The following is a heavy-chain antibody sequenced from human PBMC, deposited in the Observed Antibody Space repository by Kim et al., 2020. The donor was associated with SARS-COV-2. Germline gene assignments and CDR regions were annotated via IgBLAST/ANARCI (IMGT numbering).Heavy chain of an antibody. V-gene: IGHV3-53*01. Sequence: GGSLRLSCAASGFTVSSNYMSWVRQAPGKGLEWVSVIYSGGSTYYADSVKGRFTISRDNSKNTLYLQMNSLRAEDTAVYYCARDPRSWELLGSWYYYGMDVWGQGTTVTVSS. D-gene: IGHD1-26*01. CDR1: GFTVSSNY. CDR3: ARDPRSWELLGSWYYYGMDV. J-gene: IGHJ6*02. CDR2: IYSGGST.